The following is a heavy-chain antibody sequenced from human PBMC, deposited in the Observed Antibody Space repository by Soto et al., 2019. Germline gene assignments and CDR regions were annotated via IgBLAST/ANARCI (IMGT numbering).Heavy chain of an antibody. CDR2: ISGDSGNT. D-gene: IGHD6-6*01. V-gene: IGHV1-18*04. J-gene: IGHJ4*02. Sequence: QVQLVQSGAEVKKPRASVKVSCKTSGYAFTSYGISWVRQAPGQGLEWMGWISGDSGNTNYAQKFQGRVTMTTDTSTSTAHLELRSLRSDDTAFYYCAMYSSSFLDYWGQGTLVTVSS. CDR3: AMYSSSFLDY. CDR1: GYAFTSYG.